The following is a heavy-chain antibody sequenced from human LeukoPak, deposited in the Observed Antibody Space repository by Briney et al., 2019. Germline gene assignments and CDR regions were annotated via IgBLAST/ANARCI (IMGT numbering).Heavy chain of an antibody. V-gene: IGHV3-7*01. Sequence: GGSLSLSCAVSGFTLSNYWMSWVRQAPGKGVEWVANINQEGCVQYYVDSVKGRFTISRDHAKNSLYLRVNSLRAEDTGIYYCARIGYSSSSMDYWGQGTLVTVSS. D-gene: IGHD6-6*01. J-gene: IGHJ4*02. CDR3: ARIGYSSSSMDY. CDR1: GFTLSNYW. CDR2: INQEGCVQ.